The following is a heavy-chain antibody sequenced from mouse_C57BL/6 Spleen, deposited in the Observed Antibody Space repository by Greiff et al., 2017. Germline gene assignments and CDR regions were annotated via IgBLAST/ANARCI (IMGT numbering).Heavy chain of an antibody. V-gene: IGHV1-55*01. Sequence: VQLQQPGAELVKPGASVKMSCKASGYTFTSYWITWVKQRPGQGLEWIGDIYPGSGSTNYNEKFKSKATLTVDTSSSTAYMQLSSLTSEDSAVYYCARGDGYHYYAMDYWGQGTSVTVSS. CDR2: IYPGSGST. J-gene: IGHJ4*01. CDR3: ARGDGYHYYAMDY. D-gene: IGHD2-3*01. CDR1: GYTFTSYW.